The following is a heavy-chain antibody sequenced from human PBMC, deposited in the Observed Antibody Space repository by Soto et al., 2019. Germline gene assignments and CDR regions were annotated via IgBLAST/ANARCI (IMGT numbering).Heavy chain of an antibody. Sequence: QVQLVESGGGVVQPGRSLRLSCAASGFTFSSYGMHWVRQAPGKGLEWVAVISYDGSNKYYADSVKGRFTISRDNSKNTLYLQMNSLRAEDTAVYYCAKVPVLRYFDGLGGEKDYYYGMDVWGQGTTVTVSS. CDR3: AKVPVLRYFDGLGGEKDYYYGMDV. CDR1: GFTFSSYG. V-gene: IGHV3-30*18. J-gene: IGHJ6*02. D-gene: IGHD3-9*01. CDR2: ISYDGSNK.